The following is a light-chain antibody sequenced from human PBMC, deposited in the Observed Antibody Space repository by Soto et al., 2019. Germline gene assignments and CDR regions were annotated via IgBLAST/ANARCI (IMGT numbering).Light chain of an antibody. CDR3: SSTAGNNNLG. V-gene: IGLV2-8*01. CDR2: EVS. CDR1: SSDVGGHNY. Sequence: QSALTQSPSASGSPGQSVTISCTGSSSDVGGHNYVSWYQHHPGKAPKLIIYEVSKRPSGVPDRFSGSKSGNTASLTVSGLQAEDEAVYYCSSTAGNNNLGFGGGTKLTVL. J-gene: IGLJ3*02.